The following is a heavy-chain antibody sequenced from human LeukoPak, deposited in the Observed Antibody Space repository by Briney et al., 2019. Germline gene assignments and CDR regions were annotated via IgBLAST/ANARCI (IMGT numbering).Heavy chain of an antibody. CDR2: INPNSGGT. D-gene: IGHD1-26*01. CDR3: ARASGGSHNWFDP. V-gene: IGHV1-2*02. CDR1: GYTFTFYY. J-gene: IGHJ5*02. Sequence: ASVTVSFKASGYTFTFYYMHWVRQAPGQGLEWMGWINPNSGGTNYAQKFQGRVTMTRDTSISTAYMELSRLRSDDTAVYYCARASGGSHNWFDPWGQGTLVTVSS.